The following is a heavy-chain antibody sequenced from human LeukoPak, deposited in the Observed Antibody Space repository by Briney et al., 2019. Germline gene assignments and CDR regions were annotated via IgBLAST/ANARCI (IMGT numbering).Heavy chain of an antibody. J-gene: IGHJ4*02. D-gene: IGHD3-22*01. CDR3: AKDDSYYYDSSGYYQLDY. CDR1: GFTFSSYG. Sequence: GGSLRLSCAASGFTFSSYGMHWVRQAPGKGLEWGAFIRYDGSNKYYADSVKGRFTISRDNSKNTLYLQMNSLRAEDTAVYYCAKDDSYYYDSSGYYQLDYWGQGTLVTVSS. CDR2: IRYDGSNK. V-gene: IGHV3-30*02.